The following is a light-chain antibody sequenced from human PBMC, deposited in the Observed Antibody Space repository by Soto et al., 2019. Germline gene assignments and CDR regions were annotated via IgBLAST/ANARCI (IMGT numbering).Light chain of an antibody. CDR1: SSNIGSNY. CDR3: AAWDDSLSGVV. J-gene: IGLJ2*01. CDR2: RNN. Sequence: QSVLTQPPSASGTPGQRVTISCSGSSSNIGSNYVFWYQHLPGTAPKLLIYRNNQRPSGVPDRFSGSKSGTSASLAISGLRSEHETDYYCAAWDDSLSGVVFGGGTQLTVL. V-gene: IGLV1-47*01.